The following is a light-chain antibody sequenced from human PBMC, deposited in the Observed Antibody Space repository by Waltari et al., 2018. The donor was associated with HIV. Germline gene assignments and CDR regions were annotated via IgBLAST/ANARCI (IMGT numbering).Light chain of an antibody. CDR2: YNN. V-gene: IGLV1-44*01. CDR3: AVWDDSLNGAI. CDR1: SSNIAKNS. Sequence: QSVLTQPPSASGTPRPNVSIACSGGSSNIAKNSVNWYQQLPGTAPKLLVYYNNQRPSGVPERFSGSKSGTSASLAISGLQSEDEADYYCAVWDDSLNGAIFGGGTKLTVL. J-gene: IGLJ2*01.